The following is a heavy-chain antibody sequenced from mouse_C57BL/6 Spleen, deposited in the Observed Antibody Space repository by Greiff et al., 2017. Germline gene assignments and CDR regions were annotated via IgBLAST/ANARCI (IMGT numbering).Heavy chain of an antibody. CDR2: IHPNSGST. Sequence: QVQLQQSGAELVKPGASVKLSCKASGYTFTSYWMHWVKQRPGQGLEWIGMIHPNSGSTNYNEKFKSKATLTVDKSSSTAYMQLSSLTSEDSAVYYCARARPYYYGSSPFDYWGQGTTLTVSS. V-gene: IGHV1-64*01. J-gene: IGHJ2*01. D-gene: IGHD1-1*01. CDR3: ARARPYYYGSSPFDY. CDR1: GYTFTSYW.